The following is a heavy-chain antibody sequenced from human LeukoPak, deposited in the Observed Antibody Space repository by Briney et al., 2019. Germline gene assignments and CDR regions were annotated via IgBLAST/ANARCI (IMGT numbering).Heavy chain of an antibody. CDR1: GFTFSSYS. D-gene: IGHD2-2*01. CDR2: ISSSSSYI. Sequence: GGSLRLSCAASGFTFSSYSMNWVRQAPGKGLEWVSSISSSSSYIYYADSVKGRFTISRDNAKNSLYLQMNSLRAEDTAVYYCARYCSSTSCYSAYSYVMDVWGQGTTVTVSS. CDR3: ARYCSSTSCYSAYSYVMDV. J-gene: IGHJ6*02. V-gene: IGHV3-21*01.